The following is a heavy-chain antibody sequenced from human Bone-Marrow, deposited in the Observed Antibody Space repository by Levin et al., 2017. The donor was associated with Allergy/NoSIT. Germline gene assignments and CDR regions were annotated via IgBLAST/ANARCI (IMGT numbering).Heavy chain of an antibody. CDR2: ISGNIVNA. V-gene: IGHV3-23*01. Sequence: GGSLRLSCTGSGFIFSSYGMNWVRQAPGKGLEWVSGISGNIVNAYYADSVKGRFIVSRDNSKSTLYLQLNNLRVGDTAMYYCAKDRGFGSGTYGAFDFWGQGTMVTVSS. J-gene: IGHJ3*01. D-gene: IGHD3-10*01. CDR1: GFIFSSYG. CDR3: AKDRGFGSGTYGAFDF.